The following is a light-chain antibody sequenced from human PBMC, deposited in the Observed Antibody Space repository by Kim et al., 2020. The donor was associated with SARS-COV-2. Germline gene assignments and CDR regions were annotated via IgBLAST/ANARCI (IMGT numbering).Light chain of an antibody. J-gene: IGLJ2*01. CDR1: KLGDKY. CDR3: QAWDSSTAV. CDR2: QDS. Sequence: VVPGRTASFTCSGDKLGDKYACWYQQKPGQSPVLVIYQDSKRPSGIPERFSGSNSGNTATLTISGTQAMDEADYYCQAWDSSTAVFGGGTQLTVL. V-gene: IGLV3-1*01.